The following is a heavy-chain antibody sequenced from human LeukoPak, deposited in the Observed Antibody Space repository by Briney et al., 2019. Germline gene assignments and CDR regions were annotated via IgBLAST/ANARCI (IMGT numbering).Heavy chain of an antibody. CDR3: ARLRDNWEDY. D-gene: IGHD1-20*01. J-gene: IGHJ4*02. Sequence: GESLQISSKGSGYTFISYWIVWVRQMPGKGPEWMGMIFPGDSDTKYSPSFEGQITISADKSISSAYLQWSSLKASDTAIYYCARLRDNWEDYWGQGTLVTVSS. CDR2: IFPGDSDT. V-gene: IGHV5-51*01. CDR1: GYTFISYW.